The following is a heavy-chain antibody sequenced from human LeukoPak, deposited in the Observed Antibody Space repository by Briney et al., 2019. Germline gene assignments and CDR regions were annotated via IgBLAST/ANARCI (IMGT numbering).Heavy chain of an antibody. D-gene: IGHD1-26*01. CDR2: ISGSGGST. CDR1: GFTFSSYA. V-gene: IGHV3-23*01. CDR3: ARAGDAIVGATGAFDI. J-gene: IGHJ3*02. Sequence: GGSLRLSCAASGFTFSSYAMSWVRQAPGKGLEWVSAISGSGGSTYYADSVKGRFTISRDNSKNTLYLQMNSLRAEDTAVYYCARAGDAIVGATGAFDIWGQGTMVTVSS.